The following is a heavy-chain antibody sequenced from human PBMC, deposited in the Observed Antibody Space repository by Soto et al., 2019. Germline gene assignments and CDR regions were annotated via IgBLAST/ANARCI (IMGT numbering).Heavy chain of an antibody. CDR2: INHSGST. CDR1: GGSFSGYY. J-gene: IGHJ6*03. V-gene: IGHV4-34*01. Sequence: SETLSLTCAVYGGSFSGYYWSWIRQPPGKGLEWIGEINHSGSTNYNPSLKSRVTISVDTSKNQFSLKLSSVTAADTAVYYCARILQHYYYMDVWGKGTTVTVSS. CDR3: ARILQHYYYMDV. D-gene: IGHD1-1*01.